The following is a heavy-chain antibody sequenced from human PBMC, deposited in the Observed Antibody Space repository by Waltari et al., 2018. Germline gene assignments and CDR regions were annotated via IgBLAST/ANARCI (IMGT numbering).Heavy chain of an antibody. V-gene: IGHV3-49*03. CDR3: SRVKSWGAGDY. D-gene: IGHD3-16*01. Sequence: EVQLMESGGTLVQPGRSLRPACKTNGFSFGYYAMSWFRQAPGKGLEWVGFIRNQAYGAATEYAASVKDRFAISRDDSKGIAYLQMNNLKIEDTAMYYCSRVKSWGAGDYWGQGTLVTVSS. J-gene: IGHJ4*02. CDR1: GFSFGYYA. CDR2: IRNQAYGAAT.